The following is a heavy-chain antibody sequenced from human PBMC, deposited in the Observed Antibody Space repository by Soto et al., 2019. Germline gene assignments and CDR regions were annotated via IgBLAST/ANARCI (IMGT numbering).Heavy chain of an antibody. V-gene: IGHV4-31*03. Sequence: QVQLQESGPGLVKPSQTLSLTCTVSGVSITTGGYYWSWIRQHPGKGLEWIGYIYYTGSTDYNPSLRVRVAVSLSKNQFPLKLISVSAADTAVYYCARGLRPTGAPGYWLFEPWGRGTLVTVSS. D-gene: IGHD1-1*01. CDR3: ARGLRPTGAPGYWLFEP. J-gene: IGHJ2*01. CDR1: GVSITTGGYY. CDR2: IYYTGST.